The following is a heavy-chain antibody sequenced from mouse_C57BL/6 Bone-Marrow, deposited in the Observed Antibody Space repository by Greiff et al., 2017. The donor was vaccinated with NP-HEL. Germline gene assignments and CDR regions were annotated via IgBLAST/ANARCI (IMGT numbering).Heavy chain of an antibody. V-gene: IGHV1-74*01. CDR2: IHPSDSDP. J-gene: IGHJ3*01. CDR3: AILRYGYDGFAY. CDR1: GYTFTSYW. Sequence: VQLQQPGAELVKPGASVKVSCKASGYTFTSYWMHWVKQRPGQGLEWIGRIHPSDSDPNYNQKFKGKATLTVDKSSSTAYMQLSSLTSEDSAVYYCAILRYGYDGFAYWGQGTLVTVSA. D-gene: IGHD2-2*01.